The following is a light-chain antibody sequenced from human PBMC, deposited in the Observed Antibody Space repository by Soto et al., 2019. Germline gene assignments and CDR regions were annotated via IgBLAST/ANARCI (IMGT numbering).Light chain of an antibody. J-gene: IGLJ3*02. CDR2: EDN. CDR3: QSYDGANHWV. Sequence: NFMLTQPHSVSESPGKTVTISCTRSSGSIASNYVQWFQQRPGSAPTTVIYEDNQRPSGVPDRFSGSVDRSSNSASLRISGLETEDEADYYCQSYDGANHWVFGGRTKLTVL. CDR1: SGSIASNY. V-gene: IGLV6-57*04.